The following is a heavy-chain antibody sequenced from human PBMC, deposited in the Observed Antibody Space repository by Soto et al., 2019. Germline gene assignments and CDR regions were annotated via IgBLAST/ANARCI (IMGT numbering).Heavy chain of an antibody. CDR1: GFTLTNAW. Sequence: EVPLVESGGGLVKPGGSLRISCAASGFTLTNAWMSWVRQAPGKGLEWVGRIGSKSAGGTTDYAAPVKGRFTISRDDSKNTLYLQMNSLKTEDTGVYYCTTRIAGGQGTRVTVSS. V-gene: IGHV3-15*04. D-gene: IGHD2-15*01. J-gene: IGHJ4*02. CDR2: IGSKSAGGTT. CDR3: TTRIA.